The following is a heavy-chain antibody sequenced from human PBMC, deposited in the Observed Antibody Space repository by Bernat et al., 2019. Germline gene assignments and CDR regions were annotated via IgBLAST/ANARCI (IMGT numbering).Heavy chain of an antibody. CDR2: ISSSSSYT. Sequence: QVQLVESGVGLVKPGGSLRLSCAASGFTFSYYYMSWIRHAPGQGLDWVSYISSSSSYTNYADSVKGRFTISRDNAKNSLYLQMNSLRAEDTAVYYCARGTSTSAPYMDVWGKGTTVTVSS. CDR1: GFTFSYYY. CDR3: ARGTSTSAPYMDV. V-gene: IGHV3-11*05. J-gene: IGHJ6*03.